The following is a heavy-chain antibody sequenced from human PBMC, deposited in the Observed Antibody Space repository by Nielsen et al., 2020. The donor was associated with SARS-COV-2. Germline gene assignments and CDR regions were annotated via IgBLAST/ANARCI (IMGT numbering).Heavy chain of an antibody. Sequence: PGKGLEWVAVISYDGSNKYYADSVKGRFTISRDNSKNTLYLQMNSLRAEDTAVYYCARGVTIAAAGTYYYYGMDIWGQGTTVTVSS. J-gene: IGHJ6*02. CDR3: ARGVTIAAAGTYYYYGMDI. D-gene: IGHD6-13*01. V-gene: IGHV3-30*04. CDR2: ISYDGSNK.